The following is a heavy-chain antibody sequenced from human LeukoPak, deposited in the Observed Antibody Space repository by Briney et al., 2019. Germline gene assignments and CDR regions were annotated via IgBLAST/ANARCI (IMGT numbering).Heavy chain of an antibody. CDR3: AKALPPDLQLVPSYFDY. CDR1: GFTFCIYA. Sequence: GGALRLSCVGSGFTFCIYAMSWVRQAPGKGLEWVSGISGSYDSTYFADSVKGRLTTSKDNYKNTLYLQMNRLRAEDTAVYYCAKALPPDLQLVPSYFDYWGQGTRVSVFS. J-gene: IGHJ4*02. CDR2: ISGSYDST. D-gene: IGHD6-13*01. V-gene: IGHV3-23*01.